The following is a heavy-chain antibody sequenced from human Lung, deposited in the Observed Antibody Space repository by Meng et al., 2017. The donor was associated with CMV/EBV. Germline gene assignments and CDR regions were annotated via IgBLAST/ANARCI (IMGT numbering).Heavy chain of an antibody. J-gene: IGHJ6*02. CDR3: ARDNWSGYYTEVDYYYYGMDV. Sequence: SXTXSLXXAVSGGSISSSNWWSWVRQPPGKGLEWIGEIYHSGSTNYNPSPKSRVTISVDKSKNQFSLKLSSVTAADTAVYYCARDNWSGYYTEVDYYYYGMDVWXQGTXVTVAS. CDR1: GGSISSSNW. D-gene: IGHD3-3*01. CDR2: IYHSGST. V-gene: IGHV4-4*02.